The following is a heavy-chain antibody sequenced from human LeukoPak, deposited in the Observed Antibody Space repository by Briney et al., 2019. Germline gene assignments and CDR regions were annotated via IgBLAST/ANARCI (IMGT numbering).Heavy chain of an antibody. J-gene: IGHJ4*02. D-gene: IGHD4-17*01. Sequence: GGSLRLSCADSGVTFTTNGMHRVRQAPGKGLEDVSAISSNGVDTYYANSVKGRFSVSRDVSKNTVFLQMNSLRAEDTAVYYCALPMRDGDFYFDYRLRGALVTVSS. CDR3: ALPMRDGDFYFDY. CDR1: GVTFTTNG. V-gene: IGHV3-64*04. CDR2: ISSNGVDT.